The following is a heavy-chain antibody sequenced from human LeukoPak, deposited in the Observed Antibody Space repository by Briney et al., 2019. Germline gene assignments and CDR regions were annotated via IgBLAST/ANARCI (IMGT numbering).Heavy chain of an antibody. CDR1: GFTFSSYS. V-gene: IGHV3-48*01. Sequence: GGSLRLSCAASGFTFSSYSMNWVRQAPGKGLEWVSYISSSSSTIYYADSVKGRFTISRDNAKNSLYLQMNSLRAEDTAVYYCARERDYCDYRFDYWGQGTLVTVSS. D-gene: IGHD4-17*01. CDR2: ISSSSSTI. CDR3: ARERDYCDYRFDY. J-gene: IGHJ4*02.